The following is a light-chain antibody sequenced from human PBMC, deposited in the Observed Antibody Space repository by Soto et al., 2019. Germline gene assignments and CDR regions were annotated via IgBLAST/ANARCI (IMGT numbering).Light chain of an antibody. Sequence: EIVLTQSPATLSVSPGEGATLSCRASQSVSGHLAWYQQQPGQAPRLLIYTTSNRATGIPARFSGSGSGTEFSLSISSPQSEDFAVYYCQQYDNGPSLTFGQGTKVEIK. CDR1: QSVSGH. J-gene: IGKJ1*01. CDR2: TTS. CDR3: QQYDNGPSLT. V-gene: IGKV3-15*01.